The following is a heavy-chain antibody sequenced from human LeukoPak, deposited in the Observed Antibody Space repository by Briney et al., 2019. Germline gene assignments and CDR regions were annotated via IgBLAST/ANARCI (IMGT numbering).Heavy chain of an antibody. D-gene: IGHD6-19*01. J-gene: IGHJ4*02. V-gene: IGHV3-23*01. CDR1: GFTFNSYA. Sequence: GGSLRLSCAASGFTFNSYAMSWVRQPPGKGLEWVSGISTSGGSTYYADSVKGRFTISRDNSKDTLYLQMNSLRAEDTAVYYCAKSSSGWAAFHYWGQGTLVTVSS. CDR2: ISTSGGST. CDR3: AKSSSGWAAFHY.